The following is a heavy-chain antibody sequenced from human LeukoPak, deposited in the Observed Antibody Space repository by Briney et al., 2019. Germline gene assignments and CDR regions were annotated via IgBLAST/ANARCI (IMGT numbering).Heavy chain of an antibody. D-gene: IGHD5-24*01. CDR2: FNSDGSNT. V-gene: IGHV3-74*01. Sequence: QPGGSLRLSCAASGFTFSSYWMHWVRQAPGKGLVWVSRFNSDGSNTRYADSVKGRFTISRDNAKNTLYLQMNSLRAEDTAVYYCARGAKEMGHMDVWGKGTTVTISS. CDR1: GFTFSSYW. CDR3: ARGAKEMGHMDV. J-gene: IGHJ6*03.